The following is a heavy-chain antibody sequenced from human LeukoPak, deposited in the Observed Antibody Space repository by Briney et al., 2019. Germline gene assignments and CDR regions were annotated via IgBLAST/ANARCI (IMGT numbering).Heavy chain of an antibody. CDR3: ARGPTVTERNNWFDP. V-gene: IGHV4-4*07. CDR1: GASISSYY. CDR2: IYTSGTT. J-gene: IGHJ5*02. Sequence: SETLSLTCTVSGASISSYYWSWIRQSAGKGLEWIGLIYTSGTTNYNPSLKSRVTMSVDTSKNQFSLKLSSVTAADTAVYYCARGPTVTERNNWFDPWGQGTLVTVSS. D-gene: IGHD4-17*01.